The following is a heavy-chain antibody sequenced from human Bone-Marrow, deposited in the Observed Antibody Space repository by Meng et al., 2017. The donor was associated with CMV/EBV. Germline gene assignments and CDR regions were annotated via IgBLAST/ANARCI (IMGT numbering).Heavy chain of an antibody. J-gene: IGHJ4*02. D-gene: IGHD6-19*01. V-gene: IGHV3-33*06. CDR1: GFTFSSYA. CDR2: IWYDGSNK. CDR3: AKDWDSSGWFDY. Sequence: GGSLRLSCAASGFTFSSYAMHWVRQAPGKGLEWVAVIWYDGSNKYYADSVKGRFTISRDNSKNTLYLQMNSLRAEDTAVYYCAKDWDSSGWFDYWGQGTLVTFSS.